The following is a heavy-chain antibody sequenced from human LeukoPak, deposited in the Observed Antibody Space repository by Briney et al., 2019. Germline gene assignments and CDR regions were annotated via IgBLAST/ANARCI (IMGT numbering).Heavy chain of an antibody. CDR1: GGSISSYY. CDR2: IYYSGSP. J-gene: IGHJ4*02. CDR3: ARDVPSLAWGAEGYFDY. Sequence: SETLSLTCTVSGGSISSYYWSWIRQPPGKGLEWIGYIYYSGSPNYNPSLKSRVTISVDTSKNQFSLKLSSVTAADTAVYYCARDVPSLAWGAEGYFDYWGQGTLVTVSS. V-gene: IGHV4-59*12. D-gene: IGHD1-26*01.